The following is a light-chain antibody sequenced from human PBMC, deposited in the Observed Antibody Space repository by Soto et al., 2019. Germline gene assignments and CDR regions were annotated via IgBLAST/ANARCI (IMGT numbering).Light chain of an antibody. CDR1: QSIGRW. CDR3: QQFDDYPFT. Sequence: IQMTQSPSTLSAFVGDRVTITCRASQSIGRWLAWYQQTPGRAPKLLIYDASTLASGVPSRFSGSRSGTDFTLTVSSLQPEDFATYYCQQFDDYPFTFGPGTKV. J-gene: IGKJ3*01. V-gene: IGKV1-5*01. CDR2: DAS.